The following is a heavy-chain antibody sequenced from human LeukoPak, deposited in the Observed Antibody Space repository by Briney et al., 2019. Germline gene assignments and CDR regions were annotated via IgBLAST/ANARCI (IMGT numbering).Heavy chain of an antibody. CDR3: ARDRVAAAGGYYYYYMDV. V-gene: IGHV1-2*02. D-gene: IGHD6-13*01. Sequence: GASVKASCKASGYTFTGYYMHWVRQAPGQGLEWMGWINPNSGGTNYAQKFQGRVTMTRDTSISTAYMELSRLRSDDTAVYYCARDRVAAAGGYYYYYMDVWGKGTTVTVSS. CDR1: GYTFTGYY. J-gene: IGHJ6*03. CDR2: INPNSGGT.